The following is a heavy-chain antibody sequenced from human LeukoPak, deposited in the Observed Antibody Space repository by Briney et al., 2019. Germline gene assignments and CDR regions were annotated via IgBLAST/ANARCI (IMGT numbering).Heavy chain of an antibody. Sequence: PSETLSLTCTVSGGSISSYYWSWIRQPAGKGLEWIGRIYTSGSTNYNPSLKSRVTISVDKSKNQFSLKLSSVIAADTAVYYCARDGGTGDRPYWGQGTLVTVSS. CDR3: ARDGGTGDRPY. CDR1: GGSISSYY. V-gene: IGHV4-4*07. CDR2: IYTSGST. J-gene: IGHJ4*02. D-gene: IGHD7-27*01.